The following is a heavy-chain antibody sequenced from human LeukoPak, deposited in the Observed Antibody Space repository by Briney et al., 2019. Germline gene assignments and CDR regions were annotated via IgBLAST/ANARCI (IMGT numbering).Heavy chain of an antibody. J-gene: IGHJ4*02. CDR2: IKEDGSEK. CDR3: ARGRRDTQYQVFDY. D-gene: IGHD2-2*01. CDR1: GFTFSNYW. Sequence: GGSLRLSCVASGFTFSNYWMNWVRQAPGKGLEWVANIKEDGSEKYYVDSVKGRFTISRDNAKNSLYLQMSSLRDEDTAVYYCARGRRDTQYQVFDYWGQGTLVTVSS. V-gene: IGHV3-7*01.